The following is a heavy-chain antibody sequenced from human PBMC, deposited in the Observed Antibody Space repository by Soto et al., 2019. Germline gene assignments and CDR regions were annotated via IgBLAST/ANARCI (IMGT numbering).Heavy chain of an antibody. CDR1: GYTFTDYY. J-gene: IGHJ6*03. Sequence: GASVKVSCKASGYTFTDYYIHWVRQAPGQGLEWMGWINPNSGGANYAQKFQGWVTMTRDMSITTAYVELSRLKSDDTAVYYCARAPLEYFSGSWGIHYMDVWGKGTTVTVSS. D-gene: IGHD3-10*01. CDR3: ARAPLEYFSGSWGIHYMDV. CDR2: INPNSGGA. V-gene: IGHV1-2*04.